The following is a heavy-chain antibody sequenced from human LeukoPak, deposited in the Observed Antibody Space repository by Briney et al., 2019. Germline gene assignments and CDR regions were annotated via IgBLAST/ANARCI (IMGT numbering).Heavy chain of an antibody. D-gene: IGHD6-13*01. CDR1: GGSFSGYY. CDR3: ATGYSSSLFDY. CDR2: INHSGST. Sequence: PSETLSLTCAVYGGSFSGYYWSWIRQPPGKGLEWIGEINHSGSTNYNPSLKSRVTISVDTSKNQFSLKLSSVTAADTAVYYCATGYSSSLFDYWGQGTPVTVSS. J-gene: IGHJ4*02. V-gene: IGHV4-34*01.